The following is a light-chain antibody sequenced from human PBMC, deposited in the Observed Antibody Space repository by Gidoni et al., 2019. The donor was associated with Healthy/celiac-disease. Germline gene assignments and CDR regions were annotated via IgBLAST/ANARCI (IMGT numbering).Light chain of an antibody. V-gene: IGLV1-47*01. CDR2: RNN. CDR3: AAWDDSLSGLV. CDR1: SSNIGSNY. Sequence: QSVLTQPPSASGTPGQRVTISCSGSSSNIGSNYVYWYQPLPGPAPKLLIYRNNQRPSGVPDRFSGSKSGTSASLAISGLRSEDEADYYCAAWDDSLSGLVFGGGTKLTVL. J-gene: IGLJ2*01.